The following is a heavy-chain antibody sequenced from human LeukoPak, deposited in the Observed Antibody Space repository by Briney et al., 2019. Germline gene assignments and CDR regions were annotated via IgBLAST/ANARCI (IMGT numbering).Heavy chain of an antibody. J-gene: IGHJ6*02. CDR2: INHSGGT. CDR1: GGSFSGYY. V-gene: IGHV4-34*01. CDR3: ARDSGITIFGVDHSDPYYYYRMDV. D-gene: IGHD3-3*01. Sequence: SETLSLTCAVYGGSFSGYYWSWIRQPPGKGLEWIGEINHSGGTNYNPSLKSRVTISVDTSKNQFSLKLSSVTAADTAVYYCARDSGITIFGVDHSDPYYYYRMDVWGQGTTVTVSS.